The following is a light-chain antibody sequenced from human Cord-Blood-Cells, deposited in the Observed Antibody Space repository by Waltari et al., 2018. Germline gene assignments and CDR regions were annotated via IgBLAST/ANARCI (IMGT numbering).Light chain of an antibody. CDR1: SSDVGSYNL. CDR3: CSYAGSSTPWV. V-gene: IGLV2-23*01. J-gene: IGLJ3*02. CDR2: EGS. Sequence: QSALTQPASVSGSPGQSITISCTVTSSDVGSYNLVPCYQQHPGKAPKLMIYEGSKRPSGVSNRFSGSKSGNTASLTISGLQAEDEADYYCCSYAGSSTPWVFGGGTKLTVL.